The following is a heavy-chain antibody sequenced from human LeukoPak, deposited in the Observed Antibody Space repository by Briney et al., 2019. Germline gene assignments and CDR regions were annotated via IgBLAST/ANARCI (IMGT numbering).Heavy chain of an antibody. V-gene: IGHV1-2*02. Sequence: ASVKVSCKASGGTFSSYAISWVRQAPGQGLEWMGWINPNSGGTNYAQKFQGRVTMTRDTSISTAYMELSRLRSDDTAVYYCARGSAYSGSYYYYYYMDVWGKGTTVTVSS. CDR2: INPNSGGT. D-gene: IGHD1-26*01. J-gene: IGHJ6*03. CDR3: ARGSAYSGSYYYYYYMDV. CDR1: GGTFSSYA.